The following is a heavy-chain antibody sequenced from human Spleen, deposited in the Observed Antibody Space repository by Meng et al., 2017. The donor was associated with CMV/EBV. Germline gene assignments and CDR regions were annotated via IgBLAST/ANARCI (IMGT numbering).Heavy chain of an antibody. J-gene: IGHJ4*02. D-gene: IGHD4-17*01. CDR1: GFTFSTFR. CDR2: ISSSGTTI. CDR3: ARSTAVTNSAFDY. Sequence: GGSLRLSCAASGFTFSTFRMNWVRQAPGKGLECVSYISSSGTTIYYADSVKGRFTISRDNTKNRLYLQMNSLRGDDTAIYYCARSTAVTNSAFDYWGQGTLVTVSS. V-gene: IGHV3-48*03.